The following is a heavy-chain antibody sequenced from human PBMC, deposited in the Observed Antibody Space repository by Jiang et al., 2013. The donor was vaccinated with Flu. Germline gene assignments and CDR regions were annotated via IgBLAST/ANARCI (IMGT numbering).Heavy chain of an antibody. Sequence: GLVKPSETLSLTCTVSGGSVSSGSYYWSWIRQPPGKGLEWIGYIYYSGSTNYNPSLKSRVTISVDTSKNQFSLKLSSVTAADTAVYYCARDGVTTFDYWGQGTLVTVSS. V-gene: IGHV4-61*01. CDR2: IYYSGST. CDR1: GGSVSSGSYY. J-gene: IGHJ4*02. CDR3: ARDGVTTFDY. D-gene: IGHD5-18*01.